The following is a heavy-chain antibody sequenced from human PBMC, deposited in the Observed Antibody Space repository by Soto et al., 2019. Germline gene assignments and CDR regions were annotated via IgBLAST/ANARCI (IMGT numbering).Heavy chain of an antibody. J-gene: IGHJ4*02. CDR1: GFTVSSNY. V-gene: IGHV3-66*01. CDR2: IYSGGST. Sequence: GGSLRLSCAASGFTVSSNYMSWVRQAPGKGLEWVSVIYSGGSTYYADSVKGRFTISRDNSKNTLYLQMNSLRAEDTAVYYCARNPRAYYFDYWGQGTLVTVSS. CDR3: ARNPRAYYFDY.